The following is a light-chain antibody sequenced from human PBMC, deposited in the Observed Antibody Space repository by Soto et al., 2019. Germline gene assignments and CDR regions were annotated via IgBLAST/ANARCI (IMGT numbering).Light chain of an antibody. CDR2: GAS. CDR3: QQYGSSPNT. CDR1: QSVSSSY. Sequence: EIVLTQSPGTLSLSPGERATLSCRASQSVSSSYLAWYQQKPGQAPRLLIYGASSRATGIPDRFSGSGSGTDFPLTISRLEPEDFAGYYCQQYGSSPNTIGQGTRLEIK. V-gene: IGKV3-20*01. J-gene: IGKJ5*01.